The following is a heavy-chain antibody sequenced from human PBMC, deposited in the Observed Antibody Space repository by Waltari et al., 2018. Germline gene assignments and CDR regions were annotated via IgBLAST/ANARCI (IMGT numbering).Heavy chain of an antibody. Sequence: EVQLVESGGGLVQPGGSLRLSCAASGFTFSSYWMGWVRQAPGKGLEWVANIKQDGSEKYYVDSVKGRFTISRDNAKNSLYLQMNSLRAEDTAVYYCARESVLLWFGELWVWGQGTLVTVSS. CDR1: GFTFSSYW. CDR3: ARESVLLWFGELWV. V-gene: IGHV3-7*01. J-gene: IGHJ4*02. D-gene: IGHD3-10*01. CDR2: IKQDGSEK.